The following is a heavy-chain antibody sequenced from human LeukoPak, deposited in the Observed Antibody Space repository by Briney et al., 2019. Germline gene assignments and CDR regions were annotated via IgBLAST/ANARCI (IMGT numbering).Heavy chain of an antibody. CDR2: IWYDGSNK. CDR3: AREVVVSFFDY. V-gene: IGHV3-33*01. D-gene: IGHD3-22*01. CDR1: GFTFSSYG. J-gene: IGHJ4*02. Sequence: PGGSLRLSCAASGFTFSSYGMHWVRQAPGKGLEWVAVIWYDGSNKYYADSVKGRFTISRENSKNTLYLQMNSLRAEDTAVYYCAREVVVSFFDYWGQGTLVTVSS.